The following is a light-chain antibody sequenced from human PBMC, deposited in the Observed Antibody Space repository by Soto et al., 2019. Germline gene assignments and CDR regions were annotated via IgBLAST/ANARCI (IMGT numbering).Light chain of an antibody. J-gene: IGLJ2*01. CDR1: SSNIGAGYD. CDR3: QSYDSSLSGSGV. Sequence: QSVLTQPPSVSGAPGQRVTISCTGSSSNIGAGYDVHWYQQHPGTAPKLLIYGNTNRPSGVPDRFSGSKSGTSASLAITGLQAEDEADYYCQSYDSSLSGSGVFGGGTKVTVL. CDR2: GNT. V-gene: IGLV1-40*01.